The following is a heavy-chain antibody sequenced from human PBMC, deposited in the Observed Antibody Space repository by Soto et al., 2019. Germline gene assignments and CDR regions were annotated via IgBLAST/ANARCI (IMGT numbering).Heavy chain of an antibody. V-gene: IGHV5-51*01. CDR1: GYRFTNHW. Sequence: GESEKIAWNGSGYRFTNHWSGWVRQMHGKGLEWMGIIYPGDSDTRYSPSFQGQVTISADKSISPAYLQWSSLKASDTAMYYCARLPDYSSSWPYCYYHGMGVRGQRTT. CDR2: IYPGDSDT. D-gene: IGHD6-13*01. CDR3: ARLPDYSSSWPYCYYHGMGV. J-gene: IGHJ6*02.